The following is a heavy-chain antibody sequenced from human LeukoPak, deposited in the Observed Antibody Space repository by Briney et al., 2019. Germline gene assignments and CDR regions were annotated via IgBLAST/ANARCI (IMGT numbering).Heavy chain of an antibody. CDR3: AKSLALQLVRFSDY. J-gene: IGHJ4*02. CDR2: ISGSGGST. Sequence: GGSLRLSCAASGFTFSSYAMSWVRQAPGKGLEWVSAISGSGGSTYYADSVKGRFTISRDNSKNTLYLQMNSLRAEDTAVYYCAKSLALQLVRFSDYWGQGTLVTVSS. D-gene: IGHD6-13*01. V-gene: IGHV3-23*01. CDR1: GFTFSSYA.